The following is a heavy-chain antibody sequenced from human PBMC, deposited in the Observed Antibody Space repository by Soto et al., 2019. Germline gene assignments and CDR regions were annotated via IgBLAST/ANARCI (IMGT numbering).Heavy chain of an antibody. CDR2: ISAYNGDT. CDR3: VLGGVETGYYRDMDY. CDR1: GYTFKNYF. V-gene: IGHV1-18*04. Sequence: ASVKVSCKASGYTFKNYFINWVRQAPGRGLEWVAWISAYNGDTSYAQHLQGRVTVTTETLTNTAYMELRSLRPDETAVYFCVLGGVETGYYRDMDYWGQGTLVTVSS. D-gene: IGHD3-9*01. J-gene: IGHJ4*02.